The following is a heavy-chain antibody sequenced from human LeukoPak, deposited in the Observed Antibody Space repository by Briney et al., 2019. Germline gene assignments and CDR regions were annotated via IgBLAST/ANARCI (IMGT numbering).Heavy chain of an antibody. J-gene: IGHJ4*02. CDR2: ISGSGGST. CDR1: GFTFSSYA. Sequence: GGSLRLSCAASGFTFSSYAMSWVRQAPGKGLEWVSAISGSGGSTYYADSVKGRFTISRDNSKNTLYLPMNSLRAEDTAVYYSAKDRRAIAVAGLFDYWGQGTLVTVSS. CDR3: AKDRRAIAVAGLFDY. V-gene: IGHV3-23*01. D-gene: IGHD6-19*01.